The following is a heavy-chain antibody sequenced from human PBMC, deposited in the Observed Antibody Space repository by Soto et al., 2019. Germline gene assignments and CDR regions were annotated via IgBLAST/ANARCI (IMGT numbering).Heavy chain of an antibody. Sequence: ASVKVSCKASGYAFSHYGISWVRLAPGQGLEWMGWIGPYNGKTNYAQKLQGRVTMTTDTSTNTAYMELRSLRSYDTAVYYCARDLDGSGSYYTDFWGQGTLVTVSS. V-gene: IGHV1-18*01. CDR1: GYAFSHYG. D-gene: IGHD3-10*01. J-gene: IGHJ4*02. CDR2: IGPYNGKT. CDR3: ARDLDGSGSYYTDF.